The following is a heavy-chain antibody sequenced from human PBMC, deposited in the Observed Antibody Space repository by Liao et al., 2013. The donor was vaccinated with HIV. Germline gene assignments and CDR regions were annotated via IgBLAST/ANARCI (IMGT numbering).Heavy chain of an antibody. J-gene: IGHJ4*02. CDR2: IFHTGST. V-gene: IGHV4-30-2*06. CDR3: ARSGYSYEVLSGYFDY. D-gene: IGHD5-18*01. Sequence: QLQLQESGSGLVKPSQTLSLTCAVSGGSISSDDHSWNWIRQSPGKGLEWIGYIFHTGSTNYNPSLKSRVAISVDWSNNQFSLKLSSVTAADTAVYYCARSGYSYEVLSGYFDYWGQGTLVTVSS. CDR1: GGSISSDDHS.